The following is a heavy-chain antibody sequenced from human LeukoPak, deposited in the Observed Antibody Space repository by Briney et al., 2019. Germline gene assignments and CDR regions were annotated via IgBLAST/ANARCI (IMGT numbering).Heavy chain of an antibody. CDR2: IYPGDSDT. Sequence: PGEPLKISCKGSGYRFTSYWIGWVRQMPGKGLEWMGIIYPGDSDTRYSPSFQGQVTFSADKSISTAYLQWSSLKASDTAMYYCARQVEMATVNNWFDPWGQGTLVTVSS. D-gene: IGHD5-24*01. CDR1: GYRFTSYW. V-gene: IGHV5-51*01. CDR3: ARQVEMATVNNWFDP. J-gene: IGHJ5*02.